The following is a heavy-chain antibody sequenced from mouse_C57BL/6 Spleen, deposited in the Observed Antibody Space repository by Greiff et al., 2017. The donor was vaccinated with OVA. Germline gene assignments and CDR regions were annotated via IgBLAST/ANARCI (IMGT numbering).Heavy chain of an antibody. Sequence: LEESGAELVKPGASVKISCKASGYAFSSYWMNWVKQRPGKGLEWIGQIYPGDGDTNYNGKFKGKATLTADKSSSTAYMQLSSLTSEDSAVYFCARSGLRSWFAYWGQGTLVTVSA. D-gene: IGHD2-2*01. J-gene: IGHJ3*01. CDR1: GYAFSSYW. CDR3: ARSGLRSWFAY. V-gene: IGHV1-80*01. CDR2: IYPGDGDT.